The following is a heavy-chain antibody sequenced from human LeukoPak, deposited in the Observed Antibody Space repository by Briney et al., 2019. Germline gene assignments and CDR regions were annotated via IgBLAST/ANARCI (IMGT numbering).Heavy chain of an antibody. V-gene: IGHV1-2*02. D-gene: IGHD6-19*01. CDR2: INPNSGGT. J-gene: IGHJ5*02. CDR3: ARDDPLDKISSGWGP. Sequence: ASVKVSCKASGYTFTGYYMHWVRQAPGQGLEWMGWINPNSGGTYYAQKFQGRVTMTSDTSISTAYMELSRLRSDNTAVYYCARDDPLDKISSGWGPWGQGTLVTVSS. CDR1: GYTFTGYY.